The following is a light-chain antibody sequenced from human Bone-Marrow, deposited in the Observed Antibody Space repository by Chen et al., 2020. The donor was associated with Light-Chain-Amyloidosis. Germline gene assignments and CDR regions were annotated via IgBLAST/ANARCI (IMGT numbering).Light chain of an antibody. CDR1: SRDVGSYNL. CDR3: CSYAGSSTLV. CDR2: EVT. J-gene: IGLJ2*01. Sequence: QSALTQPASVSGSPGQSITISCTGTSRDVGSYNLVSWYQQHPGKAPQLMIYEVTKRPSGVSTRFSGSKSGNTASLTISGLQTEDEADYYCCSYAGSSTLVFGGGTKLTVL. V-gene: IGLV2-23*02.